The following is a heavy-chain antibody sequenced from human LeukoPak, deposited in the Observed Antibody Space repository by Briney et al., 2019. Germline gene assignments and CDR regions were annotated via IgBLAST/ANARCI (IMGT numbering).Heavy chain of an antibody. Sequence: GASVKVSCKASGYTFTGYYMHWVRQAPGQGLEWMGWINPNSGGTNYAQKFQGRATMTRDTSISTAYMELSRLRSDDTALYYCARDHFPYTVTTEGDYWGQGTLVTVSS. CDR2: INPNSGGT. V-gene: IGHV1-2*02. CDR3: ARDHFPYTVTTEGDY. CDR1: GYTFTGYY. D-gene: IGHD4-17*01. J-gene: IGHJ4*02.